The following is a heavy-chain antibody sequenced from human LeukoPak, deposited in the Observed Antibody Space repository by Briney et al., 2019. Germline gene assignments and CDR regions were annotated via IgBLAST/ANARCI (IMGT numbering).Heavy chain of an antibody. CDR1: GGTFSSYA. J-gene: IGHJ6*03. D-gene: IGHD6-13*01. Sequence: SVKVSCKASGGTFSSYAISWVRQAPGQGLEWMGGIIPIFGTANYAQKFQGRVTITTDESTSTAYMELSSLRSEDTAVYYCARGWSIAAAATPPYYYYMDVWGKGTTVTVSS. CDR2: IIPIFGTA. V-gene: IGHV1-69*05. CDR3: ARGWSIAAAATPPYYYYMDV.